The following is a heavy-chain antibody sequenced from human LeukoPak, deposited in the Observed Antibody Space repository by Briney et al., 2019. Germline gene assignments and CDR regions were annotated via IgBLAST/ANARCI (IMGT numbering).Heavy chain of an antibody. Sequence: PGGSLRLSCAASGFTVSSNYMSWVRQAPGKGLEWVSVIYSGGSTYYADSVKGRFTISRDNSKNTLYLQMNSLRAEDTAVYYCARAGIAVAGPRGYYYGMDVWGQGTTVTVSS. V-gene: IGHV3-66*01. J-gene: IGHJ6*02. D-gene: IGHD6-19*01. CDR1: GFTVSSNY. CDR3: ARAGIAVAGPRGYYYGMDV. CDR2: IYSGGST.